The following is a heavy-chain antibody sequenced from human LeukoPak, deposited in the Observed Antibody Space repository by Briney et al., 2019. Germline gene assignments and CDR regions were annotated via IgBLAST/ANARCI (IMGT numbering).Heavy chain of an antibody. J-gene: IGHJ4*02. Sequence: GGSLRLSCAASGFTFSSYSMNWVRQAPGKGLEWVSSISSSSSFIYYADSVKGRFTISRDNAKNSLYLQMNSLRAKDTAVYYCARDAIAAAGFYYFDYWGQGTLVTVSS. CDR2: ISSSSSFI. CDR3: ARDAIAAAGFYYFDY. D-gene: IGHD6-13*01. V-gene: IGHV3-21*01. CDR1: GFTFSSYS.